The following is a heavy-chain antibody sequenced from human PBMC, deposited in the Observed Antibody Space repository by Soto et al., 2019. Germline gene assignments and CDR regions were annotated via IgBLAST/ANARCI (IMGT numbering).Heavy chain of an antibody. J-gene: IGHJ5*02. Sequence: ASVKVSCKASGGTFSSYTISWVRQAPGKGLEWMGGFDPEDGETIYAQKFQGRVTMTEDTSTDTAYMELRSLRSDDTAVYYCARVPVLVVAAGHPSANNWFDPWGQGTLVTVSS. V-gene: IGHV1-24*01. CDR2: FDPEDGET. D-gene: IGHD2-15*01. CDR3: ARVPVLVVAAGHPSANNWFDP. CDR1: GGTFSSYT.